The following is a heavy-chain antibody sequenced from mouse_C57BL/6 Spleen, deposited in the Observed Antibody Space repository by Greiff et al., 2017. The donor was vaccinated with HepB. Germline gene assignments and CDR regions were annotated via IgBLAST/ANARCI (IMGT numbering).Heavy chain of an antibody. V-gene: IGHV3-6*01. D-gene: IGHD3-2*02. CDR2: ISYDGSN. Sequence: EVQLQQSGPGLVKPSQSLSLTCSVTGYSITSGYYWNWIRQFPGNKLEWMGYISYDGSNNYNPSLKNRISITRDTSKNQFFLKLNSVTTEDTASYYCARERLRAWFAYWGQGTLVTVSA. J-gene: IGHJ3*01. CDR3: ARERLRAWFAY. CDR1: GYSITSGYY.